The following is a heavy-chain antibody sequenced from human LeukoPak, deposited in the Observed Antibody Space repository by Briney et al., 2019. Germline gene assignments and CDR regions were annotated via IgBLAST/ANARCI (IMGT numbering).Heavy chain of an antibody. V-gene: IGHV3-23*01. CDR2: ISGSGGST. Sequence: PGESLRLSCAASRFTFSSYAMSWVRQAPGKGLEWVSAISGSGGSTYYADSVKGRFTISRDNSKNTLYLQMNSLRAEDTAVYYCAKVKVVPPLYYFDYWGQGTLVTVSS. J-gene: IGHJ4*02. CDR1: RFTFSSYA. CDR3: AKVKVVPPLYYFDY. D-gene: IGHD2-15*01.